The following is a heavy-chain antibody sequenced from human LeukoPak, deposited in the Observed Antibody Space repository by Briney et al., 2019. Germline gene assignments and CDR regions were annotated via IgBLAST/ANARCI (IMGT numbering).Heavy chain of an antibody. Sequence: GESLKISCKGSGYSFTSYWIGWVRQMPGKGLEWMGIIYPGDSDTRYSPSFQGQVTISADKSISTAYLQWSSLKASDTAMYYCANAVGADYYDSSGYYIWGQGILVTVSS. D-gene: IGHD3-22*01. CDR2: IYPGDSDT. CDR1: GYSFTSYW. CDR3: ANAVGADYYDSSGYYI. J-gene: IGHJ4*02. V-gene: IGHV5-51*01.